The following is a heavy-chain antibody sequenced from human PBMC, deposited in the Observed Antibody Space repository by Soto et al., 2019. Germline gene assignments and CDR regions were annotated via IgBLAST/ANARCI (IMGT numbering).Heavy chain of an antibody. CDR2: IHYTGTT. J-gene: IGHJ4*02. D-gene: IGHD3-10*01. Sequence: PSETLSLTCTVSRGSIDSSYWTWIRQPPGKTLEWIGYIHYTGTTSYNSSLRGRVTMSVDTSKNQFSLKLNSVTTADTAVYYCVRDRPGSQHYFDYWGRGILVTVSS. V-gene: IGHV4-59*01. CDR3: VRDRPGSQHYFDY. CDR1: RGSIDSSY.